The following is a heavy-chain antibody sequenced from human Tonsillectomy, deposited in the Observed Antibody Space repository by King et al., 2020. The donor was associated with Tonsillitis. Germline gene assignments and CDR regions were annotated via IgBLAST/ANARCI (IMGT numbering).Heavy chain of an antibody. J-gene: IGHJ4*02. CDR2: IWYDGSNK. CDR3: AREEYYYDSSGYSRPLDY. Sequence: QLVQSGGGVVQPGRSLRLSCAASGFTFSSYGMHWVRQAPGKGLEWVAVIWYDGSNKYYADSVKGRFTISRDNSKNTLYLQMNSLRAEDTAVYYCAREEYYYDSSGYSRPLDYWGQGTLVTVSS. D-gene: IGHD3-22*01. CDR1: GFTFSSYG. V-gene: IGHV3-33*01.